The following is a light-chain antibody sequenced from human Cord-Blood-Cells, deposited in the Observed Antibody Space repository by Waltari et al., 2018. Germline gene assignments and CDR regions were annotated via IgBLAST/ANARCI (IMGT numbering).Light chain of an antibody. CDR3: CSYAGSSTYV. CDR2: EGS. CDR1: SSDGGSYNL. J-gene: IGLJ1*01. Sequence: QSALTQPASVSGSPGQSITISCTGTSSDGGSYNLVSWYQQHPGKAPKLMIYEGSKRPSGFSNRFSGSKCGNTASLTISGLQAEDEADYYCCSYAGSSTYVFGTGTKVTVL. V-gene: IGLV2-23*01.